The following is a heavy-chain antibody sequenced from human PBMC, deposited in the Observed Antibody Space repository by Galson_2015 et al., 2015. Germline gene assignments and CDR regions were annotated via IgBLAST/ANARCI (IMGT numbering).Heavy chain of an antibody. Sequence: QSGAEVTKPGESLTISCMGSGYSFPSYWIGWVRQMPGKGLEWMGIIYPGDSDTRYSPSFQGQVTISADKSISTAYLQWSSLKASDTAMYYCARPRYYYDSSGYYRHGAFDIWGQGTMVTVSS. CDR2: IYPGDSDT. D-gene: IGHD3-22*01. V-gene: IGHV5-51*01. CDR1: GYSFPSYW. CDR3: ARPRYYYDSSGYYRHGAFDI. J-gene: IGHJ3*02.